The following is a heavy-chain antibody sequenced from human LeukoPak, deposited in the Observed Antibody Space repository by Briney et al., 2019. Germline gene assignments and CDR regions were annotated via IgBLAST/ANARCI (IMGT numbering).Heavy chain of an antibody. J-gene: IGHJ4*02. Sequence: KSGGSLRLSCAASGFTFSNAWMSWVRQAPGKGLEWVGRIQSKTDGGTTDYAAPVKGRFTISRDDSKNTLYLQMNSLKTEDTAVYYCTTYCSSTSCYAVFDYWGQGTLVTVSS. D-gene: IGHD2-2*01. CDR2: IQSKTDGGTT. CDR1: GFTFSNAW. CDR3: TTYCSSTSCYAVFDY. V-gene: IGHV3-15*01.